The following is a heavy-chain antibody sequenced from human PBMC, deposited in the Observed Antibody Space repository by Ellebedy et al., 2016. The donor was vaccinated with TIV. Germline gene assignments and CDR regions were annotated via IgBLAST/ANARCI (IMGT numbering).Heavy chain of an antibody. CDR2: IRSKANSYAT. V-gene: IGHV3-73*01. Sequence: GGSLRLSCAASGFTFSGSAMHWVRQASGKGLEWVGRIRSKANSYATAYAASVKGRFTISRDDSKNTAYLQMNSLKTEDTAVYYCTTLRYCSSTSCSPGYWGQGTLVTVSS. CDR1: GFTFSGSA. J-gene: IGHJ4*02. D-gene: IGHD2-2*01. CDR3: TTLRYCSSTSCSPGY.